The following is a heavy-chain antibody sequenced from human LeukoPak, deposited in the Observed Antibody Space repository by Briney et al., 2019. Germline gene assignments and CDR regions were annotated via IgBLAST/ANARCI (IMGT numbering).Heavy chain of an antibody. CDR3: ARVPTVGSGGYQFDY. V-gene: IGHV3-48*03. CDR1: GFTFRSYE. D-gene: IGHD2-15*01. CDR2: TSSSGSTI. Sequence: GGSLRLSCAASGFTFRSYEMNWVRQAPGKGLEWVSYTSSSGSTISYADSVKGRFTISRDKAKKSLYLQMNSLRAKDTAVYYCARVPTVGSGGYQFDYWGQGTLVTVSS. J-gene: IGHJ4*02.